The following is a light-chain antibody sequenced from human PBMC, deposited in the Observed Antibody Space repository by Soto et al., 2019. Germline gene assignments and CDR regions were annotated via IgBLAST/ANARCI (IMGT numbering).Light chain of an antibody. CDR1: QSVNRD. V-gene: IGKV3-15*01. J-gene: IGKJ1*01. CDR3: QQSSNWHRT. Sequence: EVVMTQSPDTLSVSPGQTATLSCRASQSVNRDLLWYQQRPGQAPRLIIYDASTRATDIPPRFSGRGSGTEFTLTISNLQSEDFAVYYCQQSSNWHRTFGQGTQVEIK. CDR2: DAS.